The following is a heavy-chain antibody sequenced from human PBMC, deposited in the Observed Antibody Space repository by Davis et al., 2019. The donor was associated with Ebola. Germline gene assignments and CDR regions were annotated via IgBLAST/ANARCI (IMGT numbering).Heavy chain of an antibody. Sequence: MPSETLSLTCTVSGGSISSYYWTWIRQPPGKGLEFIGYIYDSGSTNYNPSLKSRVTISVDTSKNQFSLKLYSVTAADTAVYYCATQSLLEYFDYWGQGALVTVSS. CDR1: GGSISSYY. D-gene: IGHD1-1*01. J-gene: IGHJ4*02. V-gene: IGHV4-59*08. CDR2: IYDSGST. CDR3: ATQSLLEYFDY.